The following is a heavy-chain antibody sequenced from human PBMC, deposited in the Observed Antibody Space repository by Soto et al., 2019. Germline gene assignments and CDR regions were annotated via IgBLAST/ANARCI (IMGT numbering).Heavy chain of an antibody. V-gene: IGHV1-69*04. D-gene: IGHD2-15*01. CDR2: IIPILGIA. CDR1: GGTFSSYT. Sequence: SLKVSCNASGGTFSSYTISWGRQAPEQGLEWMGRIIPILGIANYAQKFQGRVTITADKSTSTAYMELSSLRSEDTAVYYCARDLPYCSGGSCYSNSYYYYYYYMDVWGKGTTVTVSS. J-gene: IGHJ6*03. CDR3: ARDLPYCSGGSCYSNSYYYYYYYMDV.